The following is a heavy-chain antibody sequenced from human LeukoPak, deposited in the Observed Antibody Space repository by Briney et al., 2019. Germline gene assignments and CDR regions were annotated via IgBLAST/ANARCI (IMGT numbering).Heavy chain of an antibody. J-gene: IGHJ4*02. CDR3: ARVRDQAIDY. Sequence: GGSLRLSCAASGFTVSSNYMSWVRHAPGKGLEWVSVIYSGGSTYYADSVKGRFTISRDNSKNTLYLQMNSLRAEDTAVYYCARVRDQAIDYWGQGTLVTVSS. D-gene: IGHD2-2*01. CDR2: IYSGGST. V-gene: IGHV3-53*01. CDR1: GFTVSSNY.